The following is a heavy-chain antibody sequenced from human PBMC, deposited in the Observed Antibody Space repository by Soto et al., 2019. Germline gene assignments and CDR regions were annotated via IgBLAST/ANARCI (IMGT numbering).Heavy chain of an antibody. CDR1: GYIFSNFG. D-gene: IGHD3-22*01. V-gene: IGHV1-18*01. CDR3: AKDASSCFYYYYGMAV. CDR2: ISGYNDNT. Sequence: QLQLVQSGPEVRKPGASVKVSCKASGYIFSNFGISWVRQAPGKGLEWMGWISGYNDNTNYAQKFQDRVRITTDISTSTAYMELTTLRPEDTAVYSWAKDASSCFYYYYGMAVWDQGTTVTVS. J-gene: IGHJ6*02.